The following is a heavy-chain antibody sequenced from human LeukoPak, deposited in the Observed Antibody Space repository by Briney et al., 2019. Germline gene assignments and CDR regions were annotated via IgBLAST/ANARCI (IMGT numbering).Heavy chain of an antibody. D-gene: IGHD5-18*01. Sequence: GGSLRLSCAASGFTFSSYSMSWVRQAPGKGLEWVSAISGSGGSTYYADSVKGRFTFSRDNSKNTLYLQMNSLRAEDTAVYYCAKSPGPVTLYYMDVWGKGTTVTISS. J-gene: IGHJ6*03. CDR1: GFTFSSYS. CDR2: ISGSGGST. V-gene: IGHV3-23*01. CDR3: AKSPGPVTLYYMDV.